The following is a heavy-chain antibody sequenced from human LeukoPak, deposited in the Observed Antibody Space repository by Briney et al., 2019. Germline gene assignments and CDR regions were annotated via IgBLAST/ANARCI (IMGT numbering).Heavy chain of an antibody. CDR1: GFTFEDFA. CDR3: AKDISRLVDVTAAVRAFDI. V-gene: IGHV3-9*01. D-gene: IGHD3-10*01. CDR2: ISSKSETI. Sequence: GRSLRLSCEGSGFTFEDFAMHWDRQVPGKGLEWVSGISSKSETIAYADSVKGRFVISRDNGKKSLYLEMSSLRAEDTALYQCAKDISRLVDVTAAVRAFDIWGQGTMITVSS. J-gene: IGHJ3*02.